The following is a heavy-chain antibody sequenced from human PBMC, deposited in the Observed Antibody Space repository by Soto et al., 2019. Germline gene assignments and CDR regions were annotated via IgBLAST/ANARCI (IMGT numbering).Heavy chain of an antibody. CDR3: AREERRRYYGSGSYPHWFDP. J-gene: IGHJ5*02. CDR2: IYYTGST. D-gene: IGHD3-10*01. V-gene: IGHV4-30-4*01. CDR1: GGSISSGDCY. Sequence: PSETLSLTCTVSGGSISSGDCYWSWIRQPPGKGLEWIGYIYYTGSTYYNPSLQSRITISVDTSKNQFSLKLSSVTAAATAVYYCAREERRRYYGSGSYPHWFDPWGQGTLVTVSS.